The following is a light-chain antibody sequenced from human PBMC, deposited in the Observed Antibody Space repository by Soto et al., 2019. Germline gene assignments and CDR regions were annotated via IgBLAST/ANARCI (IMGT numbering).Light chain of an antibody. CDR1: QSFSGY. CDR2: DAS. J-gene: IGKJ5*01. CDR3: QQRSNWPPVIT. V-gene: IGKV3-11*01. Sequence: LLTQSPATLSLSPGERATLSCRASQSFSGYLAWYQQKPGQAPRLLIYDASKRATGIPARFSGRGSGTDFTLTSSSLEPEDFAVYYCQQRSNWPPVITFGQGTRLEIK.